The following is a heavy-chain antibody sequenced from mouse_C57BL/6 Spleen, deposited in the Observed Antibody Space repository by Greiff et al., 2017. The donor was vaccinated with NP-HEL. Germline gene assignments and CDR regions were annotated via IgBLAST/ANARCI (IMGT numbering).Heavy chain of an antibody. CDR3: ARYPLRGFDY. Sequence: VQLQQSGPELVKPGASVKISCKASGYTFTDYYMNWVKQSHGKSLEWIGDINPNNGGTSYNQKFKGKATLTVDKSSSTAYMELRSLTSEDSAVYYCARYPLRGFDYWGQGTTLTVSS. CDR1: GYTFTDYY. J-gene: IGHJ2*01. V-gene: IGHV1-26*01. CDR2: INPNNGGT.